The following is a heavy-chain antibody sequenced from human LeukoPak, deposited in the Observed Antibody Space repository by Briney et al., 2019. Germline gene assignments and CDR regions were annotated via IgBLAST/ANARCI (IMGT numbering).Heavy chain of an antibody. D-gene: IGHD3-10*01. J-gene: IGHJ4*02. CDR3: ARHAGGFRELTIDSSETFDY. Sequence: SETLSLTCTVSGGSISSSSYYWGWIRQPPGKGLEWIVSIYYSGSTYYNPSLKSRVTISVDTSKNQFSLKLSSVTAADTAVYHCARHAGGFRELTIDSSETFDYWGQGTLVTVSS. CDR1: GGSISSSSYY. V-gene: IGHV4-39*01. CDR2: IYYSGST.